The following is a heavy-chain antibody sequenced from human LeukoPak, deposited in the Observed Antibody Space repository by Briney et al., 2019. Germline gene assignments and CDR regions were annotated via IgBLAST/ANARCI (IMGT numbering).Heavy chain of an antibody. D-gene: IGHD5/OR15-5a*01. CDR3: ARRNSVTQGLDN. Sequence: GGSLRLSCAASGFTFIDHYMDWVRQAPGKGLEWIGRIRNKASSNTKAYSASATGRFTVSRDDSKNSLFLQMNSLESEDTAVYYCARRNSVTQGLDNWGQGTLVTVSS. CDR2: IRNKASSNTK. J-gene: IGHJ4*02. V-gene: IGHV3-72*01. CDR1: GFTFIDHY.